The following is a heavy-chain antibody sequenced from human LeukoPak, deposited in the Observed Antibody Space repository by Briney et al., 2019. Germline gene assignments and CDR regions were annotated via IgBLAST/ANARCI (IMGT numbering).Heavy chain of an antibody. CDR3: ARLKLRTGGAFDI. CDR2: IYYSGST. V-gene: IGHV4-30-4*08. CDR1: GFTFDDYG. J-gene: IGHJ3*02. D-gene: IGHD2-15*01. Sequence: LRLSCAASGFTFDDYGMSWVRQPPGKGLEWIGYIYYSGSTYYNPPLKSRVTISVDTSKNQFSLTLSSVTAADTAVYYCARLKLRTGGAFDIWGQGTMVTVSS.